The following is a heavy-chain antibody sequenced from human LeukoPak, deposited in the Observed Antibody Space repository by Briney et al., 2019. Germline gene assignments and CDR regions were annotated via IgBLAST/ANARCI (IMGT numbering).Heavy chain of an antibody. Sequence: ASVKVSCKASGYTFTSYDINWVRQAPGQGLEWMGWINPNSGGTNYAQKFQGWVTMTRDTSISTAFMELSRLRSDDTAVYYCARSSSWAGGDYWGQGTLVTVSS. V-gene: IGHV1-2*04. CDR3: ARSSSWAGGDY. CDR2: INPNSGGT. D-gene: IGHD6-13*01. J-gene: IGHJ4*02. CDR1: GYTFTSYD.